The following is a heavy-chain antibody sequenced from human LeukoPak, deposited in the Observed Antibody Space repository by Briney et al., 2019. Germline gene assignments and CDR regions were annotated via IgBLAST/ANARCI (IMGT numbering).Heavy chain of an antibody. CDR1: GGSFSGYY. V-gene: IGHV4-34*01. CDR3: ARFNEHYTTGYNWFDP. Sequence: SETLPLTCAVYGGSFSGYYWSWIRQPPGKRLEWIGEINHSGSTNYNPSLKSRVTISVDTSKNQFSLKLSSVTAADTAVYYCARFNEHYTTGYNWFDPWGQGTLVTVSS. CDR2: INHSGST. D-gene: IGHD4-11*01. J-gene: IGHJ5*02.